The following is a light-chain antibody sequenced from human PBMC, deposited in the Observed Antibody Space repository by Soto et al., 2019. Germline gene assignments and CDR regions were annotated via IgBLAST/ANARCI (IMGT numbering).Light chain of an antibody. CDR1: SSNIGNNA. J-gene: IGLJ2*01. CDR3: AAWDDSLNGVV. CDR2: YDD. V-gene: IGLV1-36*01. Sequence: QSVLTQPPSVSEAPRQRVTISCSGSSSNIGNNAVNWYQQLPGKAPKLLIYYDDLLPSGVSDRFSGSKSGTSASLAISGLQSEDEEDYYCAAWDDSLNGVVFGGGTKLTVL.